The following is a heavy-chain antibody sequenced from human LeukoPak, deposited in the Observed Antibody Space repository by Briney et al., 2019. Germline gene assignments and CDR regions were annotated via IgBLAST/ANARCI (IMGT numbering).Heavy chain of an antibody. CDR2: ISGSGAST. V-gene: IGHV3-23*01. CDR3: AQIPFRSGDYHFDY. Sequence: GGSLRLSCAASGFTFSSTAMSWVRQTPGKGLGWVSTISGSGASTYYADSGQGRFTVSRDNSKNTLHLQMKSLRAADTAVYYCAQIPFRSGDYHFDYWGQGTLLTVSS. CDR1: GFTFSSTA. J-gene: IGHJ4*02. D-gene: IGHD3-3*01.